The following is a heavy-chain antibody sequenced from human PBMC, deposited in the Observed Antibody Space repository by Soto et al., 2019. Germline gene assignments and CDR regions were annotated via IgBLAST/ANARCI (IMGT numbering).Heavy chain of an antibody. Sequence: ASVKVSCKASGYTFTTYGFNWVRQAPGQGLEWMGWISPYNGDTNYAQNFQGRVTLTTDTTTSTAYMELRSLTSDDTAVYYCARTPRAQMIVLESATRFDYWGQGTLVTVSS. D-gene: IGHD2-15*01. J-gene: IGHJ4*02. CDR2: ISPYNGDT. CDR1: GYTFTTYG. V-gene: IGHV1-18*04. CDR3: ARTPRAQMIVLESATRFDY.